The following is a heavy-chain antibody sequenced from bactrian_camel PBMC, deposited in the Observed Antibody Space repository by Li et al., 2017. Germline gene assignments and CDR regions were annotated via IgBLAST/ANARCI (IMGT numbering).Heavy chain of an antibody. D-gene: IGHD4*01. Sequence: HVQLVESGGGSVQPRGSLRLSCVASEGYYSMSWFRQAPGKEREEVAHLDNDGTTWYADFVKGRFSISQNNAKNTLYLQMNNLQPQDSAMYYCAAVRDLTAPNEYKYWGQGTQVTVS. CDR1: EGYYS. J-gene: IGHJ4*01. CDR3: AAVRDLTAPNEYKY. V-gene: IGHV3S55*01. CDR2: LDNDGTT.